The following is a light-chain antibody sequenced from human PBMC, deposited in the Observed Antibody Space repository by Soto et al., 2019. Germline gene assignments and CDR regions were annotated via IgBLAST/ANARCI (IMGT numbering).Light chain of an antibody. CDR2: AAS. CDR3: QHANTFPVT. CDR1: QVIASW. Sequence: DIQMTQSPSSVSASVGERVTITCRASQVIASWLAWYQQKPGKAPKLLIYAASNLQNGVPSRFSGSGSVTDFTLTISSLQPEDFATYYCQHANTFPVTFGGGTKVEI. J-gene: IGKJ4*01. V-gene: IGKV1-12*01.